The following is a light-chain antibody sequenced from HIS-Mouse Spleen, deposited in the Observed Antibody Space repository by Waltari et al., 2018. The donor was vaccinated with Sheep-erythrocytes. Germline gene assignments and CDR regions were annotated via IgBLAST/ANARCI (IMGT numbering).Light chain of an antibody. CDR2: DVS. Sequence: QSALTQPRSVSGSPGQSVPTPCPGTSTDVGGSHYVPWYQQPPGKAPKLMIYDVSKRPSGVPDRFSGSKSGNTASLTISGLQAEDEADYYCCSYAGSYNHVFATGTKVTVL. J-gene: IGLJ1*01. CDR3: CSYAGSYNHV. V-gene: IGLV2-11*01. CDR1: STDVGGSHY.